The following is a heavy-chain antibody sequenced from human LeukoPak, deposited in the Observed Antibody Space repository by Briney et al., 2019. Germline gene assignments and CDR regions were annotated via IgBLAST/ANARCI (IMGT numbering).Heavy chain of an antibody. CDR2: IYYSGST. J-gene: IGHJ4*02. Sequence: SETLSLTCTVSGGSISSSSYYWGWIRQPPGKGLEWIGSIYYSGSTYYNPPLKSRVTISVDTSKNQFSLKLSSVTAADTAVYYCARSTYYDFWSGYYYFDYWGQGTLVTVSS. CDR1: GGSISSSSYY. V-gene: IGHV4-39*01. CDR3: ARSTYYDFWSGYYYFDY. D-gene: IGHD3-3*01.